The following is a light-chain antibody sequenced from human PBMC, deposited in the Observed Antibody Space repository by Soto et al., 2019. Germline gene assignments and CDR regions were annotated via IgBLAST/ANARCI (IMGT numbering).Light chain of an antibody. J-gene: IGKJ1*01. CDR3: QQSNNWPKT. CDR1: QSVGSN. V-gene: IGKV3-15*01. CDR2: DAS. Sequence: EIVMTQSPDILSVSPGETATLSCRVSQSVGSNLAWYQQKPGQAPRLLISDASTRAAGLPARFSGSGSGTEFTLTISSLQSEDFAVYYCQQSNNWPKTFGQGTKVDIK.